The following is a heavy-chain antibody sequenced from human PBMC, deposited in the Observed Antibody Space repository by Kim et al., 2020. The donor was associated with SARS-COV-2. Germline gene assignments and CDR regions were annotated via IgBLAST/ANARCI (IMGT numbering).Heavy chain of an antibody. CDR2: ISSSGSYI. J-gene: IGHJ3*02. D-gene: IGHD1-20*01. V-gene: IGHV3-21*01. Sequence: GGSLRLSCAASGFTFSSYSMNWVRQAPGKGLEWVSSISSSGSYIYYADSVKGRFTISRDSVKNSLYLQMNSLRAEETAVYYCARGLVITGGAFDIWGQGT. CDR1: GFTFSSYS. CDR3: ARGLVITGGAFDI.